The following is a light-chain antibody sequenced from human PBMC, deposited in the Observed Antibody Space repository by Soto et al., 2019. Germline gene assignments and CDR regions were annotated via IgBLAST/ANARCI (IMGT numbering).Light chain of an antibody. CDR3: SSYSTSSPI. Sequence: QSALTQPASVSGSPGQSITIYCSGTSSDVGGYDYVSWYQQHPGKAPKLMIYEVSNRPSGVSNRFSGSKSGNTASLTISGLQAEDEADYYCSSYSTSSPIFGGGTKVTVL. J-gene: IGLJ2*01. CDR1: SSDVGGYDY. V-gene: IGLV2-14*01. CDR2: EVS.